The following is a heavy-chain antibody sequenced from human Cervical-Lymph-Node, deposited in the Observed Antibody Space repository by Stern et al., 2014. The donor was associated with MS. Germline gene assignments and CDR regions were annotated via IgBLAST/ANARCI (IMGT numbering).Heavy chain of an antibody. V-gene: IGHV1-8*01. CDR3: ARRKNASGTTLGF. Sequence: DQLVESGAEVKKPGASVKVSCKASGYTFTSYDITWVRQATGQGLEWMGWMSPNSGNTGYAQKFQDRITMTRNTSITTAYMELSSLRSEDTAVYYCARRKNASGTTLGFWGQGTLVTVSS. J-gene: IGHJ4*02. CDR1: GYTFTSYD. D-gene: IGHD3-10*01. CDR2: MSPNSGNT.